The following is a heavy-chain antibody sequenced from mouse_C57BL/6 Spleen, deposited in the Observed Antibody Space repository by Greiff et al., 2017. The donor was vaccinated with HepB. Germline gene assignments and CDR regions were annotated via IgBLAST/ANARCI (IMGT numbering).Heavy chain of an antibody. Sequence: DVKLQESGPGLVKPSQSLSLTCSVTGYSITSGYYWNWIRQFPGNKLEWMGYISYDGSNNYNPSLKNRISITRDTSKNQFFLKLNSVTTEDTATYYCARDEDYYGRGYFDVWGTGTTVTVSS. CDR2: ISYDGSN. CDR1: GYSITSGYY. V-gene: IGHV3-6*01. D-gene: IGHD1-1*01. J-gene: IGHJ1*03. CDR3: ARDEDYYGRGYFDV.